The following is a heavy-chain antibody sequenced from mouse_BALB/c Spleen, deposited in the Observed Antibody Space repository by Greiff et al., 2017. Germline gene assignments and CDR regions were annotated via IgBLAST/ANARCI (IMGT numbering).Heavy chain of an antibody. Sequence: EVKLVESGPGLVKPSQSLSLTCSVTGYSITSGYYWNWIRQFPGNKLEWMGYISYDGSNNYNPSLKNRISITRDTSKNQFFLKLNSVTTEDTATYYCARNDYGGDYWGQGTSVTVSS. V-gene: IGHV3-6*02. D-gene: IGHD2-4*01. CDR1: GYSITSGYY. CDR2: ISYDGSN. J-gene: IGHJ4*01. CDR3: ARNDYGGDY.